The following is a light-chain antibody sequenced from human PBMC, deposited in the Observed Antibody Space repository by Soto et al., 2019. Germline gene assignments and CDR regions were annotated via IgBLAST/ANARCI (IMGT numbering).Light chain of an antibody. Sequence: QSVLTQPPSASGTPGQRVTISCSGSSSNIGSNTVNWYQHLPGTAPKLLIYSNSERPSGVPDRFSASKSGTSASLAISGLQSEDEADYYCAAWHDSPNGLYVFGTGTQLTVL. CDR1: SSNIGSNT. CDR2: SNS. J-gene: IGLJ1*01. V-gene: IGLV1-44*01. CDR3: AAWHDSPNGLYV.